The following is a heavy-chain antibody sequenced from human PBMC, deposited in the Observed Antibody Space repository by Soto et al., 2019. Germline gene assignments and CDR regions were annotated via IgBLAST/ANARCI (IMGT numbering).Heavy chain of an antibody. CDR3: ARSGYGSGWVHY. CDR1: GGTFSSYA. V-gene: IGHV1-69*12. Sequence: QVQLVQSGAEVKKPGSSVKVSCKASGGTFSSYAISWVRQAPGQGLEWMGGIIPIFGTANYAQNFQGRVMIAADESTSSAYMELSSLRSEDTAVYYCARSGYGSGWVHYWGQGTLVTDSS. J-gene: IGHJ4*02. CDR2: IIPIFGTA. D-gene: IGHD6-19*01.